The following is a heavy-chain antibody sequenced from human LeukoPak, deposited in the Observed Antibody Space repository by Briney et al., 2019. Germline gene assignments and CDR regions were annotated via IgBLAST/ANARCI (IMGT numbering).Heavy chain of an antibody. D-gene: IGHD6-6*01. CDR1: GGSISSYY. CDR3: ARCTLAARCGVLSGNNWFDP. V-gene: IGHV4-59*08. CDR2: IYNTGST. Sequence: PSETLSLTCTVSGGSISSYYWSWIRQPPGKGLEWIGYIYNTGSTNYNPSLKSRVTISVDTSKNQFSLKLSSVTAADTAVYYCARCTLAARCGVLSGNNWFDPWGQGILVTVSS. J-gene: IGHJ5*02.